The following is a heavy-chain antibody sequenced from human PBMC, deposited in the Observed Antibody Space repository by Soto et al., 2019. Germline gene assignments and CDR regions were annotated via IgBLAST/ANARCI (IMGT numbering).Heavy chain of an antibody. CDR2: IYFSGST. V-gene: IGHV4-31*02. CDR1: GGSIRSGGYC. J-gene: IGHJ6*02. D-gene: IGHD2-2*01. CDR3: ARFWRGPAAIYYYYGMDV. Sequence: PSETLSLTCTVSGGSIRSGGYCLSWIRQHPGKGLEWIGYIYFSGSTYYNPSLKSRVTISVDTSKNQFSLKLSSVTAADTAVYYCARFWRGPAAIYYYYGMDVWGQGTTVTVSS.